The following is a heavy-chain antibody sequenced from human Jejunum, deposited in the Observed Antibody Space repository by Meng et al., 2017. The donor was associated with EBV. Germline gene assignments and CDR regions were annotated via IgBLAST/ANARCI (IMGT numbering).Heavy chain of an antibody. D-gene: IGHD6-19*01. V-gene: IGHV1-18*01. CDR2: VSAYNGNT. CDR1: GYTFTNYA. Sequence: VQLMQSCAKVNKPGASVKVSCKAFGYTFTNYAFHWLLQGPGQGFEWMGWVSAYNGNTEYPQKFQGRVAMTTDTSTTTVYMELRSLRPDDTATYYCVRTSVYSSGFSDFWGQGTLVTVSS. CDR3: VRTSVYSSGFSDF. J-gene: IGHJ4*02.